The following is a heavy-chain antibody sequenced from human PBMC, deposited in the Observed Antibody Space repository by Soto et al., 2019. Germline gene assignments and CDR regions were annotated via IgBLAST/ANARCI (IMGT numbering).Heavy chain of an antibody. CDR1: GYSFTSYW. V-gene: IGHV5-10-1*01. D-gene: IGHD3-22*01. J-gene: IGHJ4*02. CDR3: ARQIYDSDTGPNFQYYFDS. CDR2: IDPSDSQT. Sequence: GESLKISCKGSGYSFTSYWISWVRQMPGKGLEWMGRIDPSDSQTYYSPSFRGHVTISVTKSITTVFLQWSSLRASDTAMYYCARQIYDSDTGPNFQYYFDSWGQGTPVTVSS.